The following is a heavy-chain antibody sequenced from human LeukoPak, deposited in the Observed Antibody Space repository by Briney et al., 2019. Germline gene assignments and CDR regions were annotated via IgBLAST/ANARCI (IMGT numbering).Heavy chain of an antibody. CDR2: IYYSGST. Sequence: SETLSPTCTVSGGSIRSYYWSWIRQPPGKGLEWIGYIYYSGSTNYNPSLKSRVTISVDTSKNQFSLKLSSVTAADTAVYCCARGVTVVRGAFDYWGQGTLVTVSS. J-gene: IGHJ4*02. CDR3: ARGVTVVRGAFDY. D-gene: IGHD3-10*01. CDR1: GGSIRSYY. V-gene: IGHV4-59*01.